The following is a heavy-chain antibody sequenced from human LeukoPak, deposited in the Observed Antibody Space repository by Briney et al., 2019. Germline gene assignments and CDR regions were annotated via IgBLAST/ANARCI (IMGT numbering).Heavy chain of an antibody. CDR3: AKDLYSSWLDY. Sequence: GGSLRLSCAASGFTFSSYGMHWVRQAPGKGLEWVAVIWYDGSNKYYADSVKGRFTISRDNSKNTLYLQMNSLRAEDTAVYYCAKDLYSSWLDYWGQGTLVTVSS. CDR2: IWYDGSNK. D-gene: IGHD6-13*01. CDR1: GFTFSSYG. J-gene: IGHJ4*02. V-gene: IGHV3-33*06.